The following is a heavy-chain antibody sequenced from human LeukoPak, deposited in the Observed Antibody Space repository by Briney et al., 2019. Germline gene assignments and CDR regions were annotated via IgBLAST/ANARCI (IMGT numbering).Heavy chain of an antibody. CDR1: GGSISSSSYY. J-gene: IGHJ5*02. V-gene: IGHV4-39*01. D-gene: IGHD2-2*01. Sequence: PSETLSLTCTVSGGSISSSSYYWGWIRQPPGKGLEWIGNIYYSGSTYYNPSLKSRVTISVDTSKNQFSLKLSSVTAADTAVYYCARGLGYCSSTSCYAGTFVWFDPWGQGTLVTVSS. CDR3: ARGLGYCSSTSCYAGTFVWFDP. CDR2: IYYSGST.